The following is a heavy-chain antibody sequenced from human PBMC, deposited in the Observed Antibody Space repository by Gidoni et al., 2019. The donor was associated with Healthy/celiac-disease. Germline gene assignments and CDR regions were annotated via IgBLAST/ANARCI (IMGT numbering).Heavy chain of an antibody. CDR2: IYYGGST. D-gene: IGHD5-18*01. J-gene: IGHJ4*02. CDR3: ATLLDTAMVTASDY. CDR1: RGSVSSSGYY. V-gene: IGHV4-39*01. Sequence: LQLQESGPGLAKPSETLSLTCTVSRGSVSSSGYYWGWIRQPPGQGLEWIGSIYYGGSTHYNPALKSRVTISVDTSKNQFSLKLSSVTAADTAVYYCATLLDTAMVTASDYWGQGTLVTVSS.